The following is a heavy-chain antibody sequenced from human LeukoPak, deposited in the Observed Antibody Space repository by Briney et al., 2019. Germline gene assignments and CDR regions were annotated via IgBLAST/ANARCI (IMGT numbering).Heavy chain of an antibody. Sequence: GGSLRLSCAASGFTFSSYGLHWVRQAPAKGLEWVAVISYDGSNIYYADSVKGRFTISRDNSKDTLYLQMNSLRTEDTAVYYCAKRAVGSSHGSWYFDYWGQGTLVTVSS. V-gene: IGHV3-30*18. D-gene: IGHD5-18*01. J-gene: IGHJ4*02. CDR1: GFTFSSYG. CDR3: AKRAVGSSHGSWYFDY. CDR2: ISYDGSNI.